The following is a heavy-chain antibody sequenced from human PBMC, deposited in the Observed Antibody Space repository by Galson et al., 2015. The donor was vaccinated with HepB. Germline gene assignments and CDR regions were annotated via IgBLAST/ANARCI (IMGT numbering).Heavy chain of an antibody. CDR2: IYYSGST. CDR3: AREGVEGSGSYEYAFDI. D-gene: IGHD3-10*01. V-gene: IGHV4-61*01. J-gene: IGHJ3*02. CDR1: GGSVSSGSYY. Sequence: SETLSLTCTVSGGSVSSGSYYWSWIRQPPGKGLEWIGYIYYSGSTNYNPSLKSRVTISVDTSKNQFSLKLSSVTAADTAVYYCAREGVEGSGSYEYAFDIWGQGTMVTVSS.